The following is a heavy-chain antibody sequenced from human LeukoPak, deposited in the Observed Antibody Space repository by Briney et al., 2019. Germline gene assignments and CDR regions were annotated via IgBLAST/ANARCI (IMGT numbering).Heavy chain of an antibody. CDR3: AKDPRVATFEIFDY. V-gene: IGHV3-23*01. CDR2: ISGGGGVT. Sequence: PGVSLRLSCAASGFTFSSYAMSWVRQAPGKGLEWVSSISGGGGVTYYADSVKGRFTISRDNSKNTLYLQMNSLRVEDTAVYYCAKDPRVATFEIFDYWGQGTLVTVSS. CDR1: GFTFSSYA. J-gene: IGHJ4*02. D-gene: IGHD5-12*01.